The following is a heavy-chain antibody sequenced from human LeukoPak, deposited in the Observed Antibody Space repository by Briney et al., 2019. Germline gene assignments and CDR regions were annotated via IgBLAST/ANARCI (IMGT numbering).Heavy chain of an antibody. V-gene: IGHV3-30-3*01. CDR3: ARGGDY. J-gene: IGHJ4*02. Sequence: GGSLRLSCAVSGFTLSSYAMSRVRQAPGKGLEWVAVISYDGSNKYYADSVKGRFTISRDNSKNTLYLQMNSLRAEDTAVYYCARGGDYWGQGTLVTVSS. CDR2: ISYDGSNK. CDR1: GFTLSSYA.